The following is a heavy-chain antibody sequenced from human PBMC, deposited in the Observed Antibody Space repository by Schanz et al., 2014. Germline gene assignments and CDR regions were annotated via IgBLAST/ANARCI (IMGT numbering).Heavy chain of an antibody. CDR3: AKDPRGDKNDRAYYFDY. J-gene: IGHJ4*02. CDR2: ISASGGDT. D-gene: IGHD3-10*01. V-gene: IGHV3-23*01. Sequence: DVHLLESGGGLVQPGGSLRLSCAASEFTFSTDAMSWVRQAPGKGLEWLSVISASGGDTYYADSVKGRFTISSDSSKNTLYLQMSSLRVEDTAVYYCAKDPRGDKNDRAYYFDYWGQGTLVSVSS. CDR1: EFTFSTDA.